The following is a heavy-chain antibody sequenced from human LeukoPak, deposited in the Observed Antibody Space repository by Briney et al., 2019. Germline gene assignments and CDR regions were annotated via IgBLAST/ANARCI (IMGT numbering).Heavy chain of an antibody. Sequence: PSETLSLTCAVYGGSFSGYYWSWIRQPPGKGLEWIGEIDHSGSTNYNPSLKSRVTISVDTSKNQFSLKLSSVTAADTAVYYCARLVVVVPAARAEFDYWGQGTLVTVSS. J-gene: IGHJ4*02. CDR2: IDHSGST. V-gene: IGHV4-34*01. CDR3: ARLVVVVPAARAEFDY. D-gene: IGHD2-2*01. CDR1: GGSFSGYY.